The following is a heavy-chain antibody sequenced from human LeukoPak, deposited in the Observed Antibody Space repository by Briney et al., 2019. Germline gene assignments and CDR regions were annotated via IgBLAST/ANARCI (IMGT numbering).Heavy chain of an antibody. CDR1: GYTFTSYY. V-gene: IGHV1-46*01. CDR3: AREIGIVASYYFT. Sequence: GASVKVSCKASGYTFTSYYMRWVRQAPGQGLEWMGIINPSGGSTSYAQKFQGRVTMTRDMSTSTVYMELSSLRSEDTAVYYCAREIGIVASYYFTIGAREPWSPSPQ. J-gene: IGHJ4*02. D-gene: IGHD1-26*01. CDR2: INPSGGST.